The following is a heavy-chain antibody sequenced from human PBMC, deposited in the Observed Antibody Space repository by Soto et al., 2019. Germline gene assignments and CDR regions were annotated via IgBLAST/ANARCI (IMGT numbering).Heavy chain of an antibody. V-gene: IGHV3-9*01. CDR3: AKDPYSSLTPWFDL. CDR1: GFTFDDYA. Sequence: EVQLVESGGGLVQPGRSLRLSCAASGFTFDDYAMHWVRQAPGKGLEWVSGISWNSGSIGYADSVKGRFIISRDNAKNSLYLQMNSLRADDTALYYCAKDPYSSLTPWFDLWGRGTLVTVSS. CDR2: ISWNSGSI. D-gene: IGHD6-13*01. J-gene: IGHJ2*01.